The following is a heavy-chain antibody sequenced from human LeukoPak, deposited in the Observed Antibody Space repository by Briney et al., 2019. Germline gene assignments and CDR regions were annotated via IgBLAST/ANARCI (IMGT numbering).Heavy chain of an antibody. CDR3: ARGPTTVVTLLSDY. CDR1: GFTFSSHS. V-gene: IGHV3-21*01. D-gene: IGHD4-23*01. J-gene: IGHJ4*02. CDR2: ISSSSSYI. Sequence: GGSLRLSCAASGFTFSSHSMNWVRQAPGKGLEWVSSISSSSSYIYYADSVKGRFTISRDNAKNSLYQQMNSLRAEDTAVYYCARGPTTVVTLLSDYWGQGTLVTVSS.